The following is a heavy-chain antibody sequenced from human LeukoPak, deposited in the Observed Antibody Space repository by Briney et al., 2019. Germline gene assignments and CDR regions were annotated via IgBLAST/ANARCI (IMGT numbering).Heavy chain of an antibody. J-gene: IGHJ4*02. D-gene: IGHD5-18*01. CDR2: MNPNSGNT. V-gene: IGHV1-8*02. CDR1: GGIFSNYA. Sequence: ASVKVSCKASGGIFSNYAISWVRQAPGQGLEWMGWMNPNSGNTGYAQKFQGRVTMTRNASISTAYMELSSLRSEDTAVYYCAKPLGRVDTAEDYWGQGTLVTVSS. CDR3: AKPLGRVDTAEDY.